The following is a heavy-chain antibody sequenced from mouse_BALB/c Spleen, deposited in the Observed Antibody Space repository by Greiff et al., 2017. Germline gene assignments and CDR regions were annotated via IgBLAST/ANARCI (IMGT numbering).Heavy chain of an antibody. Sequence: QVQLQQPGAELVKPGASVKMSCKASGYTFTSYNMHWVKQTPGQGLEWIGAIYPGNGDTSYNQKFKGKATLTADKSSSTAYMQLSSLTSEDSAVYYCARMGDFDYWGQGTTLTVSS. D-gene: IGHD4-1*01. CDR1: GYTFTSYN. V-gene: IGHV1-12*01. J-gene: IGHJ2*01. CDR2: IYPGNGDT. CDR3: ARMGDFDY.